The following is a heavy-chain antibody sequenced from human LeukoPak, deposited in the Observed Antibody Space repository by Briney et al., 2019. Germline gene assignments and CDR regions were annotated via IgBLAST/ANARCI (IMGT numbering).Heavy chain of an antibody. J-gene: IGHJ4*02. D-gene: IGHD3-3*01. CDR2: INNDGSST. CDR1: GFIFSDHW. V-gene: IGHV3-74*01. Sequence: GGSLRLSCAASGFIFSDHWMHWVHQAPGKGLAWLSRINNDGSSTIYADSVKGRFTFSRDNAENTLFLEMSSLRVEDTAVYYCVRERNNFWSGHHSIFDSWGQGTLVTVSS. CDR3: VRERNNFWSGHHSIFDS.